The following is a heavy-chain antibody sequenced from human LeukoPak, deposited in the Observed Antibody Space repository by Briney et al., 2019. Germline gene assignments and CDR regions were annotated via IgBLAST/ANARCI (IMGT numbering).Heavy chain of an antibody. CDR2: IYYSGST. Sequence: NPSETLSLTCTVSGGSISSYYWSWIRQPPGKGLEWIGHIYYSGSTNYNPSLKSRVTISVDTSKNQFSLKLSSVTAADTAVYYCARDKKGASCYDYWRQGTLVTVSS. CDR1: GGSISSYY. V-gene: IGHV4-59*01. J-gene: IGHJ4*02. CDR3: ARDKKGASCYDY. D-gene: IGHD2-2*01.